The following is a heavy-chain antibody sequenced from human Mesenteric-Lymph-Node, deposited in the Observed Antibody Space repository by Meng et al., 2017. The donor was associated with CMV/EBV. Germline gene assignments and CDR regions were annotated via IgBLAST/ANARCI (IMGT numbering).Heavy chain of an antibody. Sequence: SGYTFTSYAMHWVRQAPGQRLEWMGWINAGNGNTKYSENFQGRVTITRDISASTVYMELSSLRSEDTAVYYCARASGSSWYLPFDYWGQGTLVTVSS. CDR3: ARASGSSWYLPFDY. V-gene: IGHV1-3*01. D-gene: IGHD6-13*01. CDR2: INAGNGNT. J-gene: IGHJ4*02. CDR1: GYTFTSYA.